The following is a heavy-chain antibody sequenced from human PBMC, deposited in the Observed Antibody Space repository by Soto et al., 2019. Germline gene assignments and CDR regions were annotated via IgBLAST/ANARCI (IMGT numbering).Heavy chain of an antibody. J-gene: IGHJ4*02. CDR1: GFTFNTYN. Sequence: HPGGSLRLSCTASGFTFNTYNMNWVRQAPGKGLEWLSFIRSGGSAKYYADSVKGRFTISRDNSKNTLYLQMNSLRAEDTAVYYCARGVRSVSNFQPTLKFYFLYLGEGFLVTV. CDR3: ARGVRSVSNFQPTLKFYFLY. CDR2: IRSGGSAK. D-gene: IGHD1-26*01. V-gene: IGHV3-48*01.